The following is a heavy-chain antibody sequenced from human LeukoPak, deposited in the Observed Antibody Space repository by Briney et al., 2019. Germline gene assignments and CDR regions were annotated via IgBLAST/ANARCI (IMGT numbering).Heavy chain of an antibody. CDR1: GGSFSGYY. CDR3: ARRLFTYGYHYYAMDV. V-gene: IGHV4-34*01. CDR2: INHSGST. J-gene: IGHJ6*02. D-gene: IGHD3-10*01. Sequence: SETLSLTCAVYGGSFSGYYWSWIRQPPGKGLEWIGEINHSGSTNYNPSLKSRVTMSIDTSRNQFFLKLNSVTAADTAVYYCARRLFTYGYHYYAMDVWGQGTTVTVSS.